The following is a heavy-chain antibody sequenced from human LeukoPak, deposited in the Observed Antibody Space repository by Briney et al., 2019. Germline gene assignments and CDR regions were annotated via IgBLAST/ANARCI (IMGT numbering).Heavy chain of an antibody. CDR3: AKNEVAGYCSGGSCLRYFYF. Sequence: AGSLRLSCAASGVTFSSYAMSWVRQGPGKGLELVSAISGSGASAYYADSVKGRFTISRDNSKNTLYLQMNSLRAEDTAIYYCAKNEVAGYCSGGSCLRYFYFWGQGTLVTVSS. D-gene: IGHD2-15*01. V-gene: IGHV3-23*01. CDR1: GVTFSSYA. CDR2: ISGSGASA. J-gene: IGHJ4*02.